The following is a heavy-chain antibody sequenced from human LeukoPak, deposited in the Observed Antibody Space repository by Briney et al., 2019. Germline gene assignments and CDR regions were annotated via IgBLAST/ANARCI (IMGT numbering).Heavy chain of an antibody. CDR3: TTLNFHDS. V-gene: IGHV3-48*01. CDR2: IHSTGSTM. Sequence: RLXCXXSGFTXTRYSXNWVRQAPGKXLEWVSYIHSTGSTMFYADSVRGRFTISRDNAKNSLYLQLNSLRAEDTAVYYCTTLNFHDSWGQGTLVTVSS. D-gene: IGHD3-22*01. J-gene: IGHJ4*02. CDR1: GFTXTRYS.